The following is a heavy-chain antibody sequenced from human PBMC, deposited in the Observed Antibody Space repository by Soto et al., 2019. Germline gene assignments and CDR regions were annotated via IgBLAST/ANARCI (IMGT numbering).Heavy chain of an antibody. J-gene: IGHJ4*02. CDR1: GFTFSSYG. V-gene: IGHV3-30*03. D-gene: IGHD6-6*01. Sequence: GSLRLSCAASGFTFSSYGMHWVRQAPGKGLEWVAVISYDGSNKYYADSVKGRFTISRDNSKNTLYLQMNSLRAEDTAVYYCATDSSIAARPIIPLEYWGQGTLVTVSS. CDR3: ATDSSIAARPIIPLEY. CDR2: ISYDGSNK.